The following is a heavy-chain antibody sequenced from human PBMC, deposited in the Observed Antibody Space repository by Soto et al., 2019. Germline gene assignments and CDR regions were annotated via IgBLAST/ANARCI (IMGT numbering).Heavy chain of an antibody. Sequence: QVQLQESGPGLVKPSGTLSLTCVVSGGSISRSEWWSWVRQPPGKGLEWIGEIYDSGSTHYNPSLKSRVTISIDKSKNQFSLRLSSVTAADTAMYYCARQTSHGPFDPWGQGTLVTVSS. CDR1: GGSISRSEW. CDR2: IYDSGST. CDR3: ARQTSHGPFDP. V-gene: IGHV4-4*02. J-gene: IGHJ5*02.